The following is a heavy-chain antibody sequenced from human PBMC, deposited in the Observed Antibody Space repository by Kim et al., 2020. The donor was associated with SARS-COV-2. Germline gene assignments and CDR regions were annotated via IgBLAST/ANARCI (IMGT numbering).Heavy chain of an antibody. J-gene: IGHJ4*02. V-gene: IGHV3-11*01. Sequence: GGSLRLSCAASGFTFSDYYMSWIRQAPGKGLEWVPYISSSGSTIYYADSVKGRFTISRDNAKNSLYLQMNSLRAEDTAVYYCARASIGGRIGIAAAGLFDYWGQGTLVTVSS. CDR2: ISSSGSTI. CDR1: GFTFSDYY. CDR3: ARASIGGRIGIAAAGLFDY. D-gene: IGHD6-13*01.